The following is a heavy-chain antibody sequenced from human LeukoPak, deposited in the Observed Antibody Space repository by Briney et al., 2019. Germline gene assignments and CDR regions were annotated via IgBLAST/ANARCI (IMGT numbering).Heavy chain of an antibody. CDR3: AKVQLERLPYYYGMDV. CDR2: ISGSGGSI. CDR1: GFTFSSYA. D-gene: IGHD1-1*01. J-gene: IGHJ6*02. Sequence: GGSLRLSCAASGFTFSSYAMSWVRQAPGKGLEWVSAISGSGGSIYYADSVKGRSTISRDNSKNTLYLQMNSLRAEDTAVYYCAKVQLERLPYYYGMDVWGQGTTVTVSS. V-gene: IGHV3-23*01.